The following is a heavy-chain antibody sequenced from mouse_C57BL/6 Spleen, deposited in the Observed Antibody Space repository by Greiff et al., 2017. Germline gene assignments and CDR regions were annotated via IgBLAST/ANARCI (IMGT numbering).Heavy chain of an antibody. CDR3: ARHVRSYDGYFYWYCDV. D-gene: IGHD2-3*01. V-gene: IGHV1-62-2*01. J-gene: IGHJ1*03. CDR2: FYPGSGSL. Sequence: QVQLQQSGAELVKPGASVKLSCKASGYTFTEYTIHWVKQRSGQGLEWIGWFYPGSGSLKYNEKFKDKATLTADKSSSTVYMELSRLTSEDSAVYFCARHVRSYDGYFYWYCDVWGTGTTVTVSS. CDR1: GYTFTEYT.